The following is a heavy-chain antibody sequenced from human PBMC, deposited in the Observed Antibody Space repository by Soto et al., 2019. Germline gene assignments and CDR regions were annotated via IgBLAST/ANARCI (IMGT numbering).Heavy chain of an antibody. J-gene: IGHJ5*02. V-gene: IGHV4-31*03. CDR3: ARDPGYSSGWPLDHGLGFPVGFDP. Sequence: PSETLSLNCTVSGGSISSGVYYWSWIRHHPGKGLEWIGYIYYSGITYYNPSLKSRVTISVDTSKNQFSLKLSSVTAADTAVYYCARDPGYSSGWPLDHGLGFPVGFDPWGQGTLVTVSS. D-gene: IGHD6-19*01. CDR1: GGSISSGVYY. CDR2: IYYSGIT.